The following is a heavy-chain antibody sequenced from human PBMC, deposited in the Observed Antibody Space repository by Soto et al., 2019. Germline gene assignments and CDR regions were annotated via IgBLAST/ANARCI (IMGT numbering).Heavy chain of an antibody. Sequence: QVQLVQSGAEVKKPGSSVKVSCKASGGTFSSYAISWVRQAPGQGLEWMGGIIPIFGTANYAQKFQGRVTITTEESTSTAYMELSSLRSEDTAVYYCARSARYYGSESYYKGYYGMDVWGQGTTVTVSS. D-gene: IGHD3-10*01. CDR1: GGTFSSYA. J-gene: IGHJ6*02. CDR3: ARSARYYGSESYYKGYYGMDV. CDR2: IIPIFGTA. V-gene: IGHV1-69*05.